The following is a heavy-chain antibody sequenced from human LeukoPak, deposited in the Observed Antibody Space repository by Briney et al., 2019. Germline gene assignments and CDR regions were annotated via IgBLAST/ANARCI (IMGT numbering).Heavy chain of an antibody. V-gene: IGHV4-4*07. CDR2: IYTSGST. J-gene: IGHJ5*02. CDR1: GGSISSYY. D-gene: IGHD2-2*01. Sequence: SETLSLTCTVSGGSISSYYWSWIRQPAGKGLEWIGRIYTSGSTNYNPSLKSRVTMSVDTSKNQFSPELSSVTAADTAVYYCARDVRVVPAAENWFDPWGQGTLVTVSS. CDR3: ARDVRVVPAAENWFDP.